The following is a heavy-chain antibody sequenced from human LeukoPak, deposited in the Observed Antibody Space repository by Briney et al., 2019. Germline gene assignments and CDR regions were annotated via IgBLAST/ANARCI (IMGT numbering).Heavy chain of an antibody. CDR2: IYYSGST. Sequence: SETLSLTCTVSGGSINSYYWSWIRQPPGKGLEWIAYIYYSGSTHYNPSLKSRVSISIDTSRNQFSLKLSSVTAADTAVYYCAGSIYYYDGSGYYQFDYWGQGTLVTVSS. V-gene: IGHV4-59*01. CDR3: AGSIYYYDGSGYYQFDY. CDR1: GGSINSYY. J-gene: IGHJ4*02. D-gene: IGHD3-22*01.